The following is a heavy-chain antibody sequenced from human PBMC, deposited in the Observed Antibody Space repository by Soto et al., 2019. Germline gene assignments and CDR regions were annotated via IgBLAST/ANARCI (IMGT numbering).Heavy chain of an antibody. CDR2: ISAYNGNT. Sequence: QVQLVQSGAEVKKPGASVKVSCKASGYTFTSYGISWVRQAPGLGLEWMGWISAYNGNTNYAQKLQGRVTMTTDTSTSTAYMELRSLRSDDTAVYYCARVLLWFGTTPQNYGMDVWGQGTTVTVSS. D-gene: IGHD3-10*01. J-gene: IGHJ6*02. V-gene: IGHV1-18*01. CDR3: ARVLLWFGTTPQNYGMDV. CDR1: GYTFTSYG.